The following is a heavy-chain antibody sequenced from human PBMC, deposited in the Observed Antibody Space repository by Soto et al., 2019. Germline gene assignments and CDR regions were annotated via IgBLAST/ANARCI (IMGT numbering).Heavy chain of an antibody. D-gene: IGHD3-10*01. V-gene: IGHV2-5*02. CDR1: GFSLNTGGVT. CDR2: IYWDDGK. Sequence: SGPTLVNPTQTLTLTCVFSGFSLNTGGVTVGWIPQPPGKALEWVALIYWDDGKRYSPSLKSRLTITKETSRNQVVLTMTNVDPEDTATYFCAHSPAPRVYFQHWGEGTLVTVSS. J-gene: IGHJ1*01. CDR3: AHSPAPRVYFQH.